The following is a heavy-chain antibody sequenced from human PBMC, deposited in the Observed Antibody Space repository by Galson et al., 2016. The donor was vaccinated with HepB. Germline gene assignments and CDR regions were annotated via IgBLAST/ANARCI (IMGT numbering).Heavy chain of an antibody. CDR2: ISYTGSHT. J-gene: IGHJ1*01. Sequence: SLRLSCAASGFDFSEYYMSWIRQAPGKGPEWVSYISYTGSHTNYIDSLKGRFTITRNNARNLVFLQMNSLRAEDAAVYYCATPKDPGHYFSYLIEHWGQGTLVTVSS. CDR3: ATPKDPGHYFSYLIEH. V-gene: IGHV3-11*06. CDR1: GFDFSEYY. D-gene: IGHD3-9*01.